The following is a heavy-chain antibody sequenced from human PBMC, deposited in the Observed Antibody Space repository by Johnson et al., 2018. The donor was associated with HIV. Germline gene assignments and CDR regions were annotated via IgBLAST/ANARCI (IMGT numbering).Heavy chain of an antibody. V-gene: IGHV3-30*04. CDR1: GFTFSRYA. Sequence: QVQLVESGGGVVQPGRSLRLSCAASGFTFSRYAIDWVRQAPDKGLEWVAIISYDGSNKYYVDSVKGRFTISRDLSKNTLYLQMNSLKTEDTAVYYCTTGCSGGSACLWGQGTMVTVSS. D-gene: IGHD2-15*01. CDR2: ISYDGSNK. J-gene: IGHJ3*01. CDR3: TTGCSGGSACL.